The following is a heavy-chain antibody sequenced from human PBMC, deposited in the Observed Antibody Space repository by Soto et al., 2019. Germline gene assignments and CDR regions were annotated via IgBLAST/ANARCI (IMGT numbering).Heavy chain of an antibody. Sequence: PSETLSLTCTVSGGSISSYYWSWIRQPPGKGLEWIGYIYYSGSTNYNPPLKSRVTMSIDTSQNQVSLKLTSVTTADTAVYYCAATHRYWGQGTLVTVSS. CDR2: IYYSGST. J-gene: IGHJ4*02. CDR3: AATHRY. CDR1: GGSISSYY. V-gene: IGHV4-59*01.